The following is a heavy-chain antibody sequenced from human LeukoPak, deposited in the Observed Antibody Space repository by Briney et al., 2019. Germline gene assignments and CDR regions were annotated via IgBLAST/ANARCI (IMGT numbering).Heavy chain of an antibody. CDR1: GYSISSGYY. CDR2: IYHSGST. J-gene: IGHJ5*02. Sequence: SETLSLTCTVSGYSISSGYYWGWIRQPPGKGLEWIGSIYHSGSTYYNPSLKSRVTISVDTSKNQFSLKLSSVTAADTAVYYCAREGDYYGSGSYYNGWWFDPWGQGTLVTVSS. D-gene: IGHD3-10*01. V-gene: IGHV4-38-2*02. CDR3: AREGDYYGSGSYYNGWWFDP.